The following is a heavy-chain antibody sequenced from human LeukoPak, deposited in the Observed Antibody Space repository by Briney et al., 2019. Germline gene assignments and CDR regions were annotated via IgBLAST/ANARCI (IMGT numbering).Heavy chain of an antibody. CDR2: IYYSGST. Sequence: SETLSLTCTVSGGSISSYYWSWIRQPPGKGLEWIGYIYYSGSTNYNPSLKSRVTISVDTSKNQSSLTLSSVTAADTAVYYCARDAYSGYGPPDYYMDVWGKGTTVTISS. V-gene: IGHV4-59*01. CDR1: GGSISSYY. D-gene: IGHD5-12*01. CDR3: ARDAYSGYGPPDYYMDV. J-gene: IGHJ6*03.